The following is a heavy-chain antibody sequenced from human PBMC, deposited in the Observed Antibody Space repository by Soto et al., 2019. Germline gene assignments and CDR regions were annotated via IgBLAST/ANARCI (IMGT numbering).Heavy chain of an antibody. D-gene: IGHD3-9*01. CDR3: AIGPYNPLTSLVYYYYYMDV. V-gene: IGHV4-34*01. J-gene: IGHJ6*03. Sequence: PSETLSLTCAVYGGSFSGYYWSWIRQPPGKGLEWIGEINHSGSTNYNPSLKSRVNISVDTSKNQFSLKLSSVTAANTAVYYFAIGPYNPLTSLVYYYYYMDVWGKGTTVTVSS. CDR1: GGSFSGYY. CDR2: INHSGST.